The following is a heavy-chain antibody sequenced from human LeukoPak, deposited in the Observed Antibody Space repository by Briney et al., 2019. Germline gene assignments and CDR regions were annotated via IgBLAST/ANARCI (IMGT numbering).Heavy chain of an antibody. J-gene: IGHJ6*03. CDR2: ISNDGRDK. CDR1: GFTFTSSP. V-gene: IGHV3-30*10. Sequence: GGSLRLSCSASGFTFTSSPMHWVRQAPGKGLEWVALISNDGRDKYFTDSVKGRFTISRDSSGSTLYLQMNSLRADDTAVYYCARQGTSLDYYFLYMDVWGKGTTVTDS. CDR3: ARQGTSLDYYFLYMDV.